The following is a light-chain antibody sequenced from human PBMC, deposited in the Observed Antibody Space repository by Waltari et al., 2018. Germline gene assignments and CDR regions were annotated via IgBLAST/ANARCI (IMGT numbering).Light chain of an antibody. Sequence: QLVLTQSPSASASLGASVKLTCTLSSGHSSSAIAWHQQQPEKGPRYLMKLNSDGTHSKGDGIPDRFSGSSSGAERYLTISSLQSEDEADYYGQTWGTGIWVFGGGTKLTVL. CDR3: QTWGTGIWV. CDR1: SGHSSSA. V-gene: IGLV4-69*01. CDR2: LNSDGTH. J-gene: IGLJ3*02.